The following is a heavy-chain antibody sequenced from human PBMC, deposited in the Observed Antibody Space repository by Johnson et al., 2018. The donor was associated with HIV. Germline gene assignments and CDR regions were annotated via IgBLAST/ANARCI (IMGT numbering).Heavy chain of an antibody. CDR2: IYSGGST. J-gene: IGHJ3*02. D-gene: IGHD3-9*01. CDR3: ARATLYYDILTGYQPDAFDI. CDR1: GFTVSSNY. Sequence: VQLVESGGGLIQPGGSLRLSCAASGFTVSSNYMSWVRQAPGKGLEWVSVIYSGGSTYYADSVKGRFTISRDNSKNTLYLQMNSLRAEDTAVYYCARATLYYDILTGYQPDAFDIWGQGTMVTVSS. V-gene: IGHV3-53*01.